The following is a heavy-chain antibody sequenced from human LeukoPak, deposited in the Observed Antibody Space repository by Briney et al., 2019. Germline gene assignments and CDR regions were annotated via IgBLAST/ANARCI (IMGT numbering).Heavy chain of an antibody. CDR2: IDHSGST. D-gene: IGHD3-10*01. V-gene: IGHV4-34*01. J-gene: IGHJ4*02. Sequence: SETLSLTCAVYGGSFSGYYWSWIRQPPGKGLEWIGEIDHSGSTNYNPSLKSRVTISVDTSKNQFSLKLSSVTAADTAVYYCARGRMDYYGSGSSKRQFDYWGQGTLVTVSS. CDR1: GGSFSGYY. CDR3: ARGRMDYYGSGSSKRQFDY.